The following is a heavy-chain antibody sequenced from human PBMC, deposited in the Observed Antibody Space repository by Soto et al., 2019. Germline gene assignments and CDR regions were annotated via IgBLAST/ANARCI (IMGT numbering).Heavy chain of an antibody. J-gene: IGHJ1*01. D-gene: IGHD2-15*01. V-gene: IGHV3-23*01. CDR1: GFTFSSYA. CDR2: ISGSGGST. Sequence: EVQLLESGGGLVQPGGSLRLSCAASGFTFSSYAMSWVRQAPGKGLEWVSAISGSGGSTYYADSVKGRFTISRDNSKNKMSLQMNSMRAEATDIYYCETPGVYCIGGSCYPEYFQHWGQGTLVTVSS. CDR3: ETPGVYCIGGSCYPEYFQH.